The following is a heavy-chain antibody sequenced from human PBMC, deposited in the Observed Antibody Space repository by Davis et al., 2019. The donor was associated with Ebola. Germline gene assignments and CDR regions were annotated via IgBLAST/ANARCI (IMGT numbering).Heavy chain of an antibody. CDR3: ARDMFPNFFGP. CDR2: IYYSGST. Sequence: SETLSLTCTVSGGSISSYYWSWIRQPPGKGLEWIGYIYYSGSTNYNPSLKSRVTISVDTSKNQFSLKLSSVTAADTAVFYCARDMFPNFFGPWGQGSLVTVSS. CDR1: GGSISSYY. D-gene: IGHD3-10*02. V-gene: IGHV4-59*01. J-gene: IGHJ5*02.